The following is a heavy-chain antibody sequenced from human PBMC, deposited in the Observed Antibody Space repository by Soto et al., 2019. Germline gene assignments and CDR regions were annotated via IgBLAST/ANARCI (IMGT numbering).Heavy chain of an antibody. CDR3: AKLGSSGWLPDY. J-gene: IGHJ4*02. CDR2: ISYDGSNK. D-gene: IGHD6-19*01. V-gene: IGHV3-30*18. CDR1: GFTFSSYG. Sequence: PGGSLRLSCAASGFTFSSYGMHWVRQAPGKGLEWVAVISYDGSNKYYADSVKGRFTISRDNSKNTLYLQMNSLRAEDTAVYYCAKLGSSGWLPDYWGQGTLVTVSS.